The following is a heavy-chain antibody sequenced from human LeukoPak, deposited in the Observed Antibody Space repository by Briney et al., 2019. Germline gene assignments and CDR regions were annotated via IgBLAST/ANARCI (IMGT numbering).Heavy chain of an antibody. CDR3: ARALAYCGGDCPAIAFDI. CDR2: ISYDGSNK. J-gene: IGHJ3*02. Sequence: PGRSLRLSCAASGFTFSSYAMHWVRQAPGKGLEWVAVISYDGSNKYYADSVKGRFTISRDNSKNTLYLQMNSLRAEDTAVYYCARALAYCGGDCPAIAFDIRGQGTMVTVSS. V-gene: IGHV3-30-3*01. CDR1: GFTFSSYA. D-gene: IGHD2-21*02.